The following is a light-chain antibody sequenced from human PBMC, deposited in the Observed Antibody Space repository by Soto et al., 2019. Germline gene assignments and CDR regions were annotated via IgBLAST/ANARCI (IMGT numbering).Light chain of an antibody. V-gene: IGKV3-11*01. J-gene: IGKJ4*01. Sequence: EIVLTQSPATLSLSPGERATLSCRTSQGVYSSIAWYQQKPGQAPRLLIYDASNRATGVPDRFSGGGSGTDFTLTISRLEPEDFAVYYCQQFSSYPLTFGGGTKVDI. CDR3: QQFSSYPLT. CDR2: DAS. CDR1: QGVYSS.